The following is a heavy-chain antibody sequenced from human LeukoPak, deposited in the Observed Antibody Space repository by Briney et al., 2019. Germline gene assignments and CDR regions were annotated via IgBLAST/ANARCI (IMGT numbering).Heavy chain of an antibody. Sequence: SQTLSLTCAISGDSVSSNSATWNWIRQSPSRGLEWLGRTYYRSKWYNDYAVSVKSRITINPDTSKNQFSLQLNSVTPEDTAVYYCAREPQSYGGKSCYYYYGMDVWGQGTTVTVSS. D-gene: IGHD4-23*01. CDR3: AREPQSYGGKSCYYYYGMDV. CDR2: TYYRSKWYN. V-gene: IGHV6-1*01. J-gene: IGHJ6*02. CDR1: GDSVSSNSAT.